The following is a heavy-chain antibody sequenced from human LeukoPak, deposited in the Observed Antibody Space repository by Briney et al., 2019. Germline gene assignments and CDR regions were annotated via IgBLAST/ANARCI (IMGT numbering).Heavy chain of an antibody. J-gene: IGHJ4*02. V-gene: IGHV4-59*01. D-gene: IGHD6-13*01. CDR3: ARERGQQLVRYFDY. Sequence: SETRSLTCTVSGGSISSYYWSWIRQPPGKGLEWIGYIYYSGSTNYNPSLKSRVTISVDTSKNQFSLKLSSVTAADTAVYYCARERGQQLVRYFDYWGQGTLVAVSS. CDR2: IYYSGST. CDR1: GGSISSYY.